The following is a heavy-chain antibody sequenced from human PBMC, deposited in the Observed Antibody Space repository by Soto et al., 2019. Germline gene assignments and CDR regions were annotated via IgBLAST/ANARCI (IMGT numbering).Heavy chain of an antibody. V-gene: IGHV4-28*01. J-gene: IGHJ2*01. Sequence: QVQLQESGPGLVKPSDTLSLTCAVSGYSIGSTNWWGWIRQPPGKGLEWIGYIYYSGDTFYNPSLQSRVTMSVDTSKNQFSLKLSSVTAVDTAVYYCARTYYYDSSGYSSNWYFDLWGRGTLVTVSS. CDR1: GYSIGSTNW. D-gene: IGHD3-22*01. CDR3: ARTYYYDSSGYSSNWYFDL. CDR2: IYYSGDT.